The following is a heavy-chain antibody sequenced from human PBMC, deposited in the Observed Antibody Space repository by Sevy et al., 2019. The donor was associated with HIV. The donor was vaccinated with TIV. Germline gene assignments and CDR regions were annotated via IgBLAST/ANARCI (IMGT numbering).Heavy chain of an antibody. CDR2: VDNDGSGT. CDR1: GFTFTNYW. J-gene: IGHJ4*02. D-gene: IGHD2-8*01. V-gene: IGHV3-74*01. Sequence: GGSLRLSCAASGFTFTNYWMHWVRQAPGKGLVWVSRVDNDGSGTNYADSVKGRFTISSDKAKNTVYLPMNSLRAEDTAVYYCTSDMYGIDYWGQGTLVTVSS. CDR3: TSDMYGIDY.